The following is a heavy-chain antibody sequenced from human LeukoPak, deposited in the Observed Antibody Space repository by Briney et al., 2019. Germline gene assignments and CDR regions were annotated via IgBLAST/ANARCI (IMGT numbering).Heavy chain of an antibody. CDR3: ARRTGIAVAGPAGDAFDI. CDR1: GYSFTSYW. CDR2: IYPGDSDT. J-gene: IGHJ3*02. D-gene: IGHD6-19*01. Sequence: GESLKISCKGSGYSFTSYWIGWVRQMPGKGLEWMGIIYPGDSDTRYSPSFQGQVTISADKSISTAYLQWSSLKASDTAMYCCARRTGIAVAGPAGDAFDIWGQGTMVTVSS. V-gene: IGHV5-51*01.